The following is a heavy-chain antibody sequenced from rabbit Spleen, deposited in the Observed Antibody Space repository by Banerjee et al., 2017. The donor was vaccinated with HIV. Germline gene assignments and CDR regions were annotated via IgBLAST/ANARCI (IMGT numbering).Heavy chain of an antibody. CDR2: IYPSSGST. CDR1: GFTLSSNA. V-gene: IGHV1S45*01. Sequence: QEQLEESGGDLVKPEGSLTLTCKASGFTLSSNAMCWVRQAPGKGLEWIACIYPSSGSTYYASWAKGRFTISKTSSTTVTLQMTSLTAADTATYFCARDTSTSFSSYGMDLWGQGTLVTVS. D-gene: IGHD1-1*01. CDR3: ARDTSTSFSSYGMDL. J-gene: IGHJ6*01.